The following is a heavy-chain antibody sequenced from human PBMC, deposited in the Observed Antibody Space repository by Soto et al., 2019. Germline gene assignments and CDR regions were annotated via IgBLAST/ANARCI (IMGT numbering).Heavy chain of an antibody. CDR3: ARGITRIVVVTGFDY. CDR1: GFTFSSYA. V-gene: IGHV3-30-3*01. Sequence: QVQLVESGGGVVQPGRSLRLSCAASGFTFSSYAMHWVRQAPGKGLEWVAVISYDGSNKYYADSVKGRFTISRDNSKNTLYLQMSSLRAEDTALYYCARGITRIVVVTGFDYWGQGTLVTVSS. D-gene: IGHD3-22*01. J-gene: IGHJ4*02. CDR2: ISYDGSNK.